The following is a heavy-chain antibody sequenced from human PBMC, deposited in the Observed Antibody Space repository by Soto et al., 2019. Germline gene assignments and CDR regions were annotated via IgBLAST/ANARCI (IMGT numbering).Heavy chain of an antibody. J-gene: IGHJ4*02. D-gene: IGHD2-21*01. CDR2: IYYSGST. Sequence: SETLSLTCTVSGGSISSGDNDWSWIRQPPGKGLEWIGNIYYSGSTYYNPSLKSRVSISVDTSGDQFSLKLSSVTAADTAVYYCARGPVVVVSAPYYFDYWGQGTRVTVSS. CDR3: ARGPVVVVSAPYYFDY. V-gene: IGHV4-30-4*01. CDR1: GGSISSGDND.